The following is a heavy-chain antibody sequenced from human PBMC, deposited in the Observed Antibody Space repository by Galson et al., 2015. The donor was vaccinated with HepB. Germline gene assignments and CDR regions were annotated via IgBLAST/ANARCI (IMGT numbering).Heavy chain of an antibody. V-gene: IGHV3-30*04. CDR3: ASGRYSSGWYYFDY. D-gene: IGHD6-19*01. Sequence: SLRLSCAASGFTFSSYAMHWVRQAPGKGLEWVAVISYDGSNKYYADSVKGRFTISRDNSKNTLYLQMNSLRAEDTAVYYCASGRYSSGWYYFDYWGQGTLVTVSS. CDR2: ISYDGSNK. J-gene: IGHJ4*02. CDR1: GFTFSSYA.